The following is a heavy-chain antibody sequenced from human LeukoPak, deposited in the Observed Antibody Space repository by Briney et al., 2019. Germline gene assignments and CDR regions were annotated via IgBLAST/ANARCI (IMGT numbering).Heavy chain of an antibody. V-gene: IGHV4-34*01. CDR1: GGSFSGYY. D-gene: IGHD2-15*01. CDR2: INHSGST. Sequence: SETLSLTCAVYGGSFSGYYWSWIRQPPGKGLEWIGEINHSGSTNYNPSLKSRVTISVDTSKNQFSLKLNSVTAADTAVYYCARPRYCSGGSCYLYYYYYMDVWGKGTTVTVSS. J-gene: IGHJ6*03. CDR3: ARPRYCSGGSCYLYYYYYMDV.